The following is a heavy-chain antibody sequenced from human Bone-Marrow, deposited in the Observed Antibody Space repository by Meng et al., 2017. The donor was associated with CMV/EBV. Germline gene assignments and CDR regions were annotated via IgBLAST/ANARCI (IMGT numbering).Heavy chain of an antibody. D-gene: IGHD2-2*01. CDR2: ISAYNGNT. Sequence: ASVKVSCKASGYTFTSYGISWVRQAPGQGLEWMGWISAYNGNTNYAQKLQGRVTMTTDTSTSTAYMELRSLRSDDTLVYYCARVNFVVPAAHSSYYYYYGMDVWGQGTTVTVSS. V-gene: IGHV1-18*01. J-gene: IGHJ6*02. CDR1: GYTFTSYG. CDR3: ARVNFVVPAAHSSYYYYYGMDV.